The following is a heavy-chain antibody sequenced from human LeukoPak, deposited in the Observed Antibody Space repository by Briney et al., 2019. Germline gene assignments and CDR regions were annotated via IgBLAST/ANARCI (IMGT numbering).Heavy chain of an antibody. CDR2: IRYNTGEG. Sequence: ASVKVSCKASGDTFTDYFVHWVRQAPGQGLEWMGCIRYNTGEGTSAQRFQGRVTMTRDTSIATAYMELSRLRSDDTAVYYCGSYASGYNWLKVWGQGTPVTVSS. V-gene: IGHV1-2*02. J-gene: IGHJ4*02. CDR3: GSYASGYNWLKV. CDR1: GDTFTDYF. D-gene: IGHD3-10*01.